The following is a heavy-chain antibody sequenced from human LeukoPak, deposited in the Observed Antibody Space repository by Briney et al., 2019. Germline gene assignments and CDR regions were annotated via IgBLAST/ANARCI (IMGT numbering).Heavy chain of an antibody. CDR3: ARLTALAGHRGAFDI. CDR1: GGPIGGHTFY. D-gene: IGHD6-19*01. Sequence: SETLSLTCNVSGGPIGGHTFYWAWIRQPPGKGLEWIATIYYNGNSFYNPSLRSRVDLSIDMSKSQFSLHLSSVTAADTAVYYCARLTALAGHRGAFDIWGPGTLVTVSS. J-gene: IGHJ3*02. V-gene: IGHV4-39*01. CDR2: IYYNGNS.